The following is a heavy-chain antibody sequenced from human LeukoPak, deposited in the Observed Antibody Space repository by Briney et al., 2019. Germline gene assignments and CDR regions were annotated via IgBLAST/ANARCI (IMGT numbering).Heavy chain of an antibody. V-gene: IGHV3-49*03. D-gene: IGHD3-22*01. CDR3: TPYYDSSGYHDAFDI. Sequence: GGSLRLSCTASGFTFCDYAMSWFRQAPGKGLEWVGFIRSKAYGGTTEYAASVKGRFTISRDDSKSIAYLQMNSLKTEDTAVYYCTPYYDSSGYHDAFDIWGQGTMVTVSS. CDR1: GFTFCDYA. J-gene: IGHJ3*02. CDR2: IRSKAYGGTT.